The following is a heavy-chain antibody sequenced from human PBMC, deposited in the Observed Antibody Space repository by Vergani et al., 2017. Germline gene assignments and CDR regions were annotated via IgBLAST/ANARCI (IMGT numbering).Heavy chain of an antibody. CDR1: GFTFSSYA. J-gene: IGHJ4*02. CDR2: ISYDGSNK. V-gene: IGHV3-30-3*01. Sequence: QVQLVESGGGVVQPGRSLRLSCAASGFTFSSYAMHWVRQAPGKGLEWVAVISYDGSNKYYADSVKGRFTISRDNSKNTLYLQMNSLRAEDTAVYYCASYGDYAGASLLDYWVQGTLVTVSS. CDR3: ASYGDYAGASLLDY. D-gene: IGHD4-17*01.